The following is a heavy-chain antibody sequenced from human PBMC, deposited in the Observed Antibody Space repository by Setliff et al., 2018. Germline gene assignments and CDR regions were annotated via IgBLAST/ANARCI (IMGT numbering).Heavy chain of an antibody. D-gene: IGHD1-1*01. CDR1: GVSVSRHY. Sequence: SETLSLTCIVSGVSVSRHYWSWIRQPPGKTLEWIGYIYTGGSTTYNPSLKSRVTLSLDTYKNHLSLNLTSDTAADTAVYYCAREVWGAGTGWFDPWGLGILVTVSS. CDR2: IYTGGST. CDR3: AREVWGAGTGWFDP. V-gene: IGHV4-4*08. J-gene: IGHJ5*02.